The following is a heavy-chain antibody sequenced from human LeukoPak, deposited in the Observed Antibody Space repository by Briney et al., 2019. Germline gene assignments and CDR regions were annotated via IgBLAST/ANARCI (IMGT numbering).Heavy chain of an antibody. J-gene: IGHJ4*01. V-gene: IGHV4-39*01. CDR1: GGSISSSSYY. CDR3: ARGPIYGDYPVDY. Sequence: PSETLSLTCTVSGGSISSSSYYWGWIRQPPGKGLEWIGSIYYSGSTYYNPSLKSRVTISVDTSKNQFSLKLSSVTAADTAVYYCARGPIYGDYPVDYWGQGTLVTVSS. D-gene: IGHD4-17*01. CDR2: IYYSGST.